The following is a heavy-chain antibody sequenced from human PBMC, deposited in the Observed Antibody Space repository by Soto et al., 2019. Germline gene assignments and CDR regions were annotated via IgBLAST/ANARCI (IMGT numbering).Heavy chain of an antibody. CDR2: IIPMLAAP. CDR3: ARVGPPSPSVIWFFDL. CDR1: GGSFRTYA. J-gene: IGHJ2*01. V-gene: IGHV1-69*01. D-gene: IGHD2-21*01. Sequence: QGQLVQSGAEVKKPGSSVKVSCKASGGSFRTYAINWVRQAPGQGLEWMVGIIPMLAAPTYAQKLQGRLTITADESTTTVYMELSSLTSEDTAVYYCARVGPPSPSVIWFFDLWGRGTLVTVSS.